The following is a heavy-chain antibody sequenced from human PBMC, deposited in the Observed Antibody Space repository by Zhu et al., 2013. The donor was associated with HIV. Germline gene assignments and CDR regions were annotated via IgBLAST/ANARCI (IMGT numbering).Heavy chain of an antibody. Sequence: VQLVQSGAEVKKPGASVKVSCKASGYTFTNYYVHWVRQAPGQGLEWVGTINPGSGRASYAPNFQGRVTMTRDTSTSTIFTELNSLTSEDTAVYYCARGLSDSGYCNYWGQGPWSPSPQ. CDR3: ARGLSDSGYCNY. V-gene: IGHV1-46*01. CDR1: GYTFTNYY. J-gene: IGHJ4*02. CDR2: INPGSGRA. D-gene: IGHD3-22*01.